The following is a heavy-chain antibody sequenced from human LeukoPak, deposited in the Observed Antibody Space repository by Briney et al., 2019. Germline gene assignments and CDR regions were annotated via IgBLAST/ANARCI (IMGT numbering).Heavy chain of an antibody. CDR2: FDPEDGEK. V-gene: IGHV1-24*01. CDR3: ATGLIMVRGVIIRGYYDYGMDV. J-gene: IGHJ6*04. Sequence: ASVKVSCKVSGYTLTELSMHWVRQPPGKGLEWMGGFDPEDGEKIYAQNFQGRVTMTEDTSSDTAYMELSRLRSEDTAVYYCATGLIMVRGVIIRGYYDYGMDVWGKGTTVTVSS. CDR1: GYTLTELS. D-gene: IGHD3-10*01.